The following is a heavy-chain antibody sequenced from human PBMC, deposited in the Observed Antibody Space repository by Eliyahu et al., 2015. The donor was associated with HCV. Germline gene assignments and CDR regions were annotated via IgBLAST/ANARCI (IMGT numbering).Heavy chain of an antibody. CDR2: IKRKSDGGTT. J-gene: IGHJ4*02. CDR3: IKNYYDTTGSPRY. Sequence: EVQIVESGGDLAKPGGSLRLSCEAXGFXFSNAWMNWVRQAPGKGLEWVGRIKRKSDGGTTDYAESVKGRFTITRDDSKSTLYLQMSSLRTEDTAMYYCIKNYYDTTGSPRYWGQGTLVTVSS. D-gene: IGHD3-22*01. V-gene: IGHV3-15*07. CDR1: GFXFSNAW.